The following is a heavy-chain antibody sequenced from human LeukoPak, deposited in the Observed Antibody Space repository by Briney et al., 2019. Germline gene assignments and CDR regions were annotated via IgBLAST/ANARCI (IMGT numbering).Heavy chain of an antibody. V-gene: IGHV3-21*01. CDR3: TTGDDFWSGYDY. CDR2: ISSSSSYI. Sequence: GSLRLSCAAPGLTFSSYSMTWVRQAPGKGLEWVSSISSSSSYIYYADSVKGRFTITRDNARNSLYLQMDSLRAEDTAVYYCTTGDDFWSGYDYWGQGTLVTVSS. D-gene: IGHD3-3*01. CDR1: GLTFSSYS. J-gene: IGHJ4*02.